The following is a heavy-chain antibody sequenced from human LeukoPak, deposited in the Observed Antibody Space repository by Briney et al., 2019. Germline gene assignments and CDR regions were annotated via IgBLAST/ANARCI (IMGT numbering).Heavy chain of an antibody. V-gene: IGHV4-39*01. CDR2: IYYSGST. CDR1: GGSISSYY. D-gene: IGHD3-10*01. CDR3: ARQTNYGSGSYYSNNWFDP. Sequence: SETLSLTCTVSGGSISSYYWSWIRQPPGKGLEWIGSIYYSGSTYYNPSLKSRVTISVDTSKNQFSLKLSSVTAADTAVYYCARQTNYGSGSYYSNNWFDPWGQGTLVTVSS. J-gene: IGHJ5*02.